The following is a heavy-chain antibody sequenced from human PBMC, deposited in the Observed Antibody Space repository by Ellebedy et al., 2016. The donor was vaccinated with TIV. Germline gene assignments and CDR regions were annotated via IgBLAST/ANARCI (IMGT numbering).Heavy chain of an antibody. CDR1: GGSISSYY. Sequence: SETLSLTXTVSGGSISSYYWSWIRQPPGKGLEWIGSIYYSGSTYYNPSLKSRVTISVDTSKNQFSLKLSSVTAADTAVYYCAGTLSLGYYYYMDVWGKGTTVTVSS. CDR2: IYYSGST. J-gene: IGHJ6*03. V-gene: IGHV4-59*05. D-gene: IGHD1-14*01. CDR3: AGTLSLGYYYYMDV.